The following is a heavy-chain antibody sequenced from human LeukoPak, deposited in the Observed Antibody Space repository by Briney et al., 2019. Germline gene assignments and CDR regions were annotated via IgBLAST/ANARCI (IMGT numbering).Heavy chain of an antibody. CDR3: AGGRRLYSRTNWFDP. CDR2: INHSGST. Sequence: SETLSLTCAVYGGSFSGYYWSWIRQPPGKGLEWIGEINHSGSTNYNPSLKSRVTISVDTSKNQFSLKLSSVTAADTAVYYCAGGRRLYSRTNWFDPWGQGTLVTVSS. CDR1: GGSFSGYY. J-gene: IGHJ5*02. V-gene: IGHV4-34*01. D-gene: IGHD6-13*01.